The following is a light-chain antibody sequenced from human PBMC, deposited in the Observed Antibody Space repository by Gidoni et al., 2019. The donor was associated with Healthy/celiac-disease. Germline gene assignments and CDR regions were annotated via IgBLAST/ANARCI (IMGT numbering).Light chain of an antibody. CDR2: GAY. Sequence: EIVLTQSPGTLSLSPGERATLSCRASQSVSRSYLAWYQQKPGQAPRLLIYGAYSRATGIPDRLSGSGSGTDFTLTISRLESEDFAVYYCQQYGSSPLYTFGQGTKLEIK. CDR1: QSVSRSY. J-gene: IGKJ2*01. V-gene: IGKV3-20*01. CDR3: QQYGSSPLYT.